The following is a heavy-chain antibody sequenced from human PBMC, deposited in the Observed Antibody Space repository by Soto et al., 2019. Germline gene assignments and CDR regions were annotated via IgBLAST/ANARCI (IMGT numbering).Heavy chain of an antibody. CDR1: GGSISSYY. J-gene: IGHJ3*02. Sequence: QVQLQESGPGLVKPSETLSLTCTVSGGSISSYYWSWIRQPPGKGLEWIGYISYSGSTNYNPSLKSRVTISVDTSKNQFSLKLSSVTAADTAVYYCARRYSSAFDIWGQGTMVTVSS. V-gene: IGHV4-59*08. CDR3: ARRYSSAFDI. CDR2: ISYSGST. D-gene: IGHD6-13*01.